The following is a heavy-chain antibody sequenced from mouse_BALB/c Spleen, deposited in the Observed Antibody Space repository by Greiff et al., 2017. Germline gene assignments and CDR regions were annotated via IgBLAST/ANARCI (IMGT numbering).Heavy chain of an antibody. J-gene: IGHJ3*01. CDR2: ISSGGSYT. V-gene: IGHV5-6-4*01. CDR1: GFTFSSYT. CDR3: TRDRDYYGSSLFAD. Sequence: EVMLVESGGGLVKPGGSLKLSCAASGFTFSSYTMSWVRQTPEKRLEWVATISSGGSYTYYPDSVKGRFTISRDNAKNTLYLQMSSLKSEDTAMYYCTRDRDYYGSSLFADWGQGTLVTVSA. D-gene: IGHD1-1*01.